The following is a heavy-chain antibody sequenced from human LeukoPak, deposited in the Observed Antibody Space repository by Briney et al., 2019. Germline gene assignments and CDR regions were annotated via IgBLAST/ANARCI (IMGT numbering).Heavy chain of an antibody. V-gene: IGHV3-23*01. Sequence: PGGSLRLSCEVSGFTFGNYAMSWVRQAPGKGLEWVSTISGSGGSTFDADSVRGRFTTSRDNSKNTVYLQGNNLSAEDTAIYYCAKYSLGYGGGYIDYWGQGILVTVSS. CDR3: AKYSLGYGGGYIDY. D-gene: IGHD2-21*01. CDR1: GFTFGNYA. J-gene: IGHJ4*02. CDR2: ISGSGGST.